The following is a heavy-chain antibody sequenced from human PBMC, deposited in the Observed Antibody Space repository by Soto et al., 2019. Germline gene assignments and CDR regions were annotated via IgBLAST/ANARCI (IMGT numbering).Heavy chain of an antibody. Sequence: GGSLRLSCAASGFTFNTYGMHWVRQAPGKGLEWVAFISYDGSNEYYADSVKGRFTISRDNSKNTVFLQMNSLRGEDTAVYYCAKYLAVAAGWFAPWGQGALVTVSS. D-gene: IGHD6-19*01. V-gene: IGHV3-30*18. CDR3: AKYLAVAAGWFAP. CDR1: GFTFNTYG. CDR2: ISYDGSNE. J-gene: IGHJ5*02.